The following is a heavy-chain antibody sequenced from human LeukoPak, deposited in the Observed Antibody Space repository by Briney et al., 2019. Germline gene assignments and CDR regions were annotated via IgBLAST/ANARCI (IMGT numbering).Heavy chain of an antibody. D-gene: IGHD6-19*01. CDR2: IYYSGST. CDR1: GGSTSVYY. V-gene: IGHV4-59*08. Sequence: PSETLSLTCTVSGGSTSVYYWSWIRQPPGKGLEWIGHIYYSGSTNYNPSLKSRVTISLDTSKNQFSLKLSSVTAADTAVYYCARRGVAGRYFDYWGQGTLVTVSS. CDR3: ARRGVAGRYFDY. J-gene: IGHJ4*02.